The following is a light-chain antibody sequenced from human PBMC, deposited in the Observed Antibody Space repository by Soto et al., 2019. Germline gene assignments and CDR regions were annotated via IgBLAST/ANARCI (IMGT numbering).Light chain of an antibody. Sequence: EVVLTQSPDTLSLSPGERATLSCRASQDVGKFLVWYQQKPGLSPSLVIYETSKRATDIPDRFSGSGSGTDFALTIHHLEPEDVGVYYCQQRNNWPLTFGGGTKVELK. CDR2: ETS. J-gene: IGKJ4*01. CDR3: QQRNNWPLT. V-gene: IGKV3-11*01. CDR1: QDVGKF.